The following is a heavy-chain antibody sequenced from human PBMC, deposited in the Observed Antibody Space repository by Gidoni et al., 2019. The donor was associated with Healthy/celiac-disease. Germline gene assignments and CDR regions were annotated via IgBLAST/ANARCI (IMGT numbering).Heavy chain of an antibody. CDR2: IYTSGST. V-gene: IGHV4-61*02. CDR3: ARGSEAVSTPVVSDLGFDY. J-gene: IGHJ4*02. Sequence: QVQLQESGPGLVKPSQTLSLTCTVSGGSISSGSYYWSWIRQPAGKGLEWIGRIYTSGSTNYNPSLKSRVTISVDTSKNQFSLKLSSVTAADTAVYYCARGSEAVSTPVVSDLGFDYWGQGTLVTVSS. D-gene: IGHD3-16*01. CDR1: GGSISSGSYY.